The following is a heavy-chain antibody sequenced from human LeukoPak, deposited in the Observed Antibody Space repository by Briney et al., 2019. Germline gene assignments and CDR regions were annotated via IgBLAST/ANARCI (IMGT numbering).Heavy chain of an antibody. V-gene: IGHV3-74*01. Sequence: GGSLRLSCAASGFAFSNYWLHWVRQAPGKGLVWVARINTHGSSTNYADSVTGRFTISRDNAKNTLYLQMTSLSAEDTAVYYALAGYYYYYMDVWGKGTTVTVSS. CDR1: GFAFSNYW. D-gene: IGHD6-13*01. J-gene: IGHJ6*03. CDR3: LAGYYYYYMDV. CDR2: INTHGSST.